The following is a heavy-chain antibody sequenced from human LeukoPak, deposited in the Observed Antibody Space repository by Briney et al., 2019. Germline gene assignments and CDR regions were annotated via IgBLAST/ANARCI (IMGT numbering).Heavy chain of an antibody. CDR1: GFTVSSNY. CDR3: ARDGVVPASSIDY. CDR2: IYSGGST. J-gene: IGHJ4*02. Sequence: GGSLRLSCAASGFTVSSNYMSWVRQAPGKGLEWVSVIYSGGSTYYADSVKGRFTISRDNSKNTLYLQMNSLRAEDTAVYYCARDGVVPASSIDYWGQGTLVTVSS. D-gene: IGHD2-2*01. V-gene: IGHV3-66*01.